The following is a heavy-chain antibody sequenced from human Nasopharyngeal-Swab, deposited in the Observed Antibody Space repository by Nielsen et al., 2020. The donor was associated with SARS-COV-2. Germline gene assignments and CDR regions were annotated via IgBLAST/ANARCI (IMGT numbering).Heavy chain of an antibody. Sequence: ASVKVSCKAPGYTFTSYYMHWVRQAPGQGLEWMGIIDPSGATTTYAQKFQGRVTMTRDASTSTVYMELSSLRSEDTAVYYCARLTVATNGFDYWGQGTLVTVSS. J-gene: IGHJ4*02. CDR2: IDPSGATT. D-gene: IGHD5-12*01. CDR1: GYTFTSYY. V-gene: IGHV1-46*01. CDR3: ARLTVATNGFDY.